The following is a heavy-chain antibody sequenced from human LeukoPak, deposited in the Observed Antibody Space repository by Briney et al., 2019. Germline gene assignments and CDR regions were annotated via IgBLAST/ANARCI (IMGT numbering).Heavy chain of an antibody. Sequence: ASVKVSCKASGYTFTGYYMHWVRQAPGQGLEWMGWINPNSGGTNYAQKFQGRVTMTRDTSISTAYMELSRLRSGDTAVYYCARDPRDHSSSPHYYYYYYMDVWGKGTTVTVSS. CDR2: INPNSGGT. J-gene: IGHJ6*03. D-gene: IGHD6-6*01. CDR3: ARDPRDHSSSPHYYYYYYMDV. V-gene: IGHV1-2*02. CDR1: GYTFTGYY.